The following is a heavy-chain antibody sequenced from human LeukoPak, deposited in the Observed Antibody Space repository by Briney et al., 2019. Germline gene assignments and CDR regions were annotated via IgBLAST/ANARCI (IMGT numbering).Heavy chain of an antibody. CDR2: INHSGST. CDR3: ARGHYDFWSGYLNWFDP. Sequence: PSETLSLTCAVYGGSFSGYYWSWIRQPPGKGLEWIGEINHSGSTNYNPSLKSRVTISVDTSKNQFSLKLSSVTAADTAVYYCARGHYDFWSGYLNWFDPWGQGTLVTVSS. J-gene: IGHJ5*02. CDR1: GGSFSGYY. D-gene: IGHD3-3*01. V-gene: IGHV4-34*01.